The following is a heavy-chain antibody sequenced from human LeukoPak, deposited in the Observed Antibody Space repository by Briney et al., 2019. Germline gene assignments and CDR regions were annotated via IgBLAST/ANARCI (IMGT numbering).Heavy chain of an antibody. D-gene: IGHD6-25*01. CDR3: ARSGIRAQYFQH. J-gene: IGHJ1*01. CDR2: IRYDGSNK. CDR1: GFTFSSYG. V-gene: IGHV3-30*02. Sequence: GGSLRLSCAASGFTFSSYGMHWVRQAPGKGLEWVAFIRYDGSNKYYADSVKGRFTISRDNSKNTLYLQMNSLRAEDTAVYYCARSGIRAQYFQHWGQGTLVTVSS.